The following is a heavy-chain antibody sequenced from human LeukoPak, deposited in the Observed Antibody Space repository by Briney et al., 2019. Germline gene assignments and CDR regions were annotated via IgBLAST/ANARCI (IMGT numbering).Heavy chain of an antibody. Sequence: PGGSLRLSCAASRFTFSSYGMHWVRQAPGKGLEWVAFMRYDGSDKYYADSVKGRFTISRDNSKNTLYLQMNSLRAEDTAVYYCANLLLWFGVGAFDIWGQGTMVTVSS. CDR2: MRYDGSDK. CDR3: ANLLLWFGVGAFDI. CDR1: RFTFSSYG. J-gene: IGHJ3*02. V-gene: IGHV3-30*02. D-gene: IGHD3-10*01.